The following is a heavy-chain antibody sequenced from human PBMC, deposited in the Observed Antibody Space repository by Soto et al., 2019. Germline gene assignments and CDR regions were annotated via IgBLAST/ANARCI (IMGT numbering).Heavy chain of an antibody. CDR3: ARDWFRRDYGGKRPFDY. CDR1: GFTFNSYV. V-gene: IGHV3-30-3*01. J-gene: IGHJ4*02. Sequence: QVQLVESGGGVVQPGRSLRLSCAASGFTFNSYVFHWVRQAPGKGLEWVALISYDGSNNYYADSVKGRFTISRDNSKNTLYLEMSGLRTEDTAVYYCARDWFRRDYGGKRPFDYWGQGTLVTVSS. D-gene: IGHD4-17*01. CDR2: ISYDGSNN.